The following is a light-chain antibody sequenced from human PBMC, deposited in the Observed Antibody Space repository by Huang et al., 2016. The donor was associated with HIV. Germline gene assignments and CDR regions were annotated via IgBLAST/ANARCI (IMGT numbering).Light chain of an antibody. CDR2: WAT. J-gene: IGKJ1*01. CDR3: LQYYSVPQT. CDR1: QTVLYSLNNKNY. Sequence: DIVMTQSPDSLAVSPGERATINCKSSQTVLYSLNNKNYLAWFQQKPGRPPTLLIYWATTRESGVPDRFSGSGSGADFTLTINNLQAEDVAVYYCLQYYSVPQTFGHGTKVEIK. V-gene: IGKV4-1*01.